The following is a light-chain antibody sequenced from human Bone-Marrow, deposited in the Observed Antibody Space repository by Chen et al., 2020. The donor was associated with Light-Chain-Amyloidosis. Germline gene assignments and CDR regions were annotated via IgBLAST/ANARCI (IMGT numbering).Light chain of an antibody. Sequence: EIMMTQSPATLSVSPGERATLSCRASQSVSSNLAWYQQKPGQAPRLLIYDASTRATGIPARFSGSGSGTEFTLTINSLQSEDFAVYYCQQYNNWPPLFGGGTKVEIK. CDR3: QQYNNWPPL. J-gene: IGKJ4*01. V-gene: IGKV3-15*01. CDR1: QSVSSN. CDR2: DAS.